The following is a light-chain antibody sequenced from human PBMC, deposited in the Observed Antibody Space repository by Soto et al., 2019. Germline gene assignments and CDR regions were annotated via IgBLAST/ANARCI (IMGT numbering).Light chain of an antibody. V-gene: IGKV1-6*01. CDR1: QDIGKD. J-gene: IGKJ1*01. CDR2: VAS. Sequence: IQMTQSPLSLSASVGDRVTIACRASQDIGKDLGWYQQKPGVPPELLISVASSLESGVPSRFSGSGFGSYFNLTISNLQPEDFATYYCLQDYNYPRTFGQGTKVEL. CDR3: LQDYNYPRT.